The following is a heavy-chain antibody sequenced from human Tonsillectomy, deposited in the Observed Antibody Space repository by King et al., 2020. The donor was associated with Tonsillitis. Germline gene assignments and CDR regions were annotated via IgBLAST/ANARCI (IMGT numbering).Heavy chain of an antibody. CDR3: ARDRGDFEPWYFDL. D-gene: IGHD1-14*01. Sequence: VQLQQSGPGLVKPSQTVSLTCAISGDTVSSNSAAWNWIRQSPSRGLEWLGRTYYRSKWYHDYALSVKSRMTITPDTSMHQFSLHLNSVTPEDTAVYYCARDRGDFEPWYFDLWGRGTLVTVSS. CDR2: TYYRSKWYH. CDR1: GDTVSSNSAA. J-gene: IGHJ2*01. V-gene: IGHV6-1*01.